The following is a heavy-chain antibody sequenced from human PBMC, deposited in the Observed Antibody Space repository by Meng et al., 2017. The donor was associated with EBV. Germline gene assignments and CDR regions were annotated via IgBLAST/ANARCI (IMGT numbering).Heavy chain of an antibody. V-gene: IGHV1-69*01. CDR1: GGLLRSFA. J-gene: IGHJ4*02. Sequence: GQRERCGGVVKRPGPSVTVPCKPLGGLLRSFAISWVRQAPEQGLEWMGGIIPLFHTTNYAQKFQGRLHIIADESSATTYMELSSLRSEDTAIYYCASAEHYGDYVFEYWGQGTLVTVSS. CDR2: IIPLFHTT. D-gene: IGHD4-17*01. CDR3: ASAEHYGDYVFEY.